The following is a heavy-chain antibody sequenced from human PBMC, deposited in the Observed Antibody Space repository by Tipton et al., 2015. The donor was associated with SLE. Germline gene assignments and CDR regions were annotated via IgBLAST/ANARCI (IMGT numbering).Heavy chain of an antibody. CDR2: INPSSGRT. J-gene: IGHJ3*02. Sequence: QSGAEVKNPGASVKVSCKASGYTFTNYYIHWVRQAPGQGLEWMGMINPSSGRTTSALKFQGRLTMSRDTSASTVYMDLSSLRSEDTAMYYCARDIVVVTSSRGVDIWGQGTVVTVSS. D-gene: IGHD2-21*02. V-gene: IGHV1-46*01. CDR3: ARDIVVVTSSRGVDI. CDR1: GYTFTNYY.